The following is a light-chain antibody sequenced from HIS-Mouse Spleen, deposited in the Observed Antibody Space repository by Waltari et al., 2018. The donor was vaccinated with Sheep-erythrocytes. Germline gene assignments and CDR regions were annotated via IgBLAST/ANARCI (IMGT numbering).Light chain of an antibody. Sequence: QSALTQPRSVSGSPGQSVTISCTGTTRDVAGYHYVSWYQQPPGKAPKLMIYDVSKRPSGVPDRFSGSKSGNTASLTISGLQAEDEADHYCCSYAGSYTWVFGGGTKLTVL. V-gene: IGLV2-11*01. CDR3: CSYAGSYTWV. CDR1: TRDVAGYHY. J-gene: IGLJ3*02. CDR2: DVS.